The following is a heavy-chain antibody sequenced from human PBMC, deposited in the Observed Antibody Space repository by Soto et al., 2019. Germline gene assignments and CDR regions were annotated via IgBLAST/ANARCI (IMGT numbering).Heavy chain of an antibody. CDR2: ISVYNDKR. CDR3: ARRGASIFDS. D-gene: IGHD6-6*01. J-gene: IGHJ4*02. V-gene: IGHV1-18*01. Sequence: QVELVQSGGEVKKPGASVTVSCKASGYTFTIYGIAWVRQVPGQGLEWMGWISVYNDKRNYAQKFHGRVTMTTDTSTSTAYLSLSNLSADDTAVYFCARRGASIFDSWGQGTLVTVSS. CDR1: GYTFTIYG.